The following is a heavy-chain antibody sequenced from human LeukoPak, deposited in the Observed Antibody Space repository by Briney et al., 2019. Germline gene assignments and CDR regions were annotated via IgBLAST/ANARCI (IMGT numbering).Heavy chain of an antibody. CDR1: GFTFTSFA. CDR3: AAEIAAASHFDY. J-gene: IGHJ4*02. Sequence: GASVKVCCKASGFTFTSFAVQWVRQARGQRLEWIGWIVVGSGYTNYAQKFQERVTITRDMSTRTAYMELSSLRSEDTAVYYCAAEIAAASHFDYWGQGTLVTVSS. D-gene: IGHD6-13*01. V-gene: IGHV1-58*01. CDR2: IVVGSGYT.